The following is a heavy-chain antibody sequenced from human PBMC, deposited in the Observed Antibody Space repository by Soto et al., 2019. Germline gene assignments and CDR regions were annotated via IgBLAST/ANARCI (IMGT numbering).Heavy chain of an antibody. CDR3: AAPLYYSKIPDYYYYYGMDV. CDR2: IVVGSGNT. V-gene: IGHV1-58*01. J-gene: IGHJ6*02. Sequence: ASVKVSCKASGFTFTSSAVQWVRQARGQRLEWIGWIVVGSGNTNYAQKFQERVTITRDMSTSTAYMELSSLRSEDTAVYYCAAPLYYSKIPDYYYYYGMDVWGQGTTATVSS. D-gene: IGHD4-4*01. CDR1: GFTFTSSA.